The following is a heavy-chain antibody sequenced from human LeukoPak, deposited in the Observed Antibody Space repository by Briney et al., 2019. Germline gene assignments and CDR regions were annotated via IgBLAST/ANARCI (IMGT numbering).Heavy chain of an antibody. CDR1: GGSISDHNW. D-gene: IGHD3-10*01. Sequence: SGILSLTCAVSGGSISDHNWWSWVRQPPGKGLEWIGEIYHSGSTNYNSFLKSRVTISVDKSKNQFSLRLTSVTAADTAVYYCASLYGSGSYYPSDYWGQGTLLTVSS. V-gene: IGHV4-4*02. CDR2: IYHSGST. CDR3: ASLYGSGSYYPSDY. J-gene: IGHJ4*02.